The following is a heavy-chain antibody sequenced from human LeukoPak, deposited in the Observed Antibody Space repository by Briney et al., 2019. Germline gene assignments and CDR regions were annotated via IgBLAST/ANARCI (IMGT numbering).Heavy chain of an antibody. CDR3: AKDAGGSSVRRGWLEMATNFDY. Sequence: GGSLRLSCAASGFTFSSYAMSWVRQAPGKGLEWVSAISGSGGSTYYADSVKGRFTISRDNSKNTLYLQMNSLRAEDTAVYYCAKDAGGSSVRRGWLEMATNFDYWGQGTLVTVSS. CDR2: ISGSGGST. V-gene: IGHV3-23*01. J-gene: IGHJ4*02. CDR1: GFTFSSYA. D-gene: IGHD5-24*01.